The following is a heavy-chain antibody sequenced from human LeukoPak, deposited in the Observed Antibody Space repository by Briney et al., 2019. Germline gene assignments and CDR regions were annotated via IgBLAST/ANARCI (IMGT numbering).Heavy chain of an antibody. CDR2: IYYSGSA. Sequence: SETLSLTCTVSGGSISSYYWSWIRQPPGKGPEWIGYIYYSGSANYNPSLKSRVTISVDTSKNQFSLKLSSVTAADTAVYYCARTGSGSYFRWFDPWGQGTLVTVSS. V-gene: IGHV4-59*08. CDR3: ARTGSGSYFRWFDP. D-gene: IGHD3-10*01. CDR1: GGSISSYY. J-gene: IGHJ5*02.